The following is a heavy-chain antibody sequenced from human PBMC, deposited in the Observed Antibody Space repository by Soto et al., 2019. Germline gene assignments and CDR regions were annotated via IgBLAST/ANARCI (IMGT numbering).Heavy chain of an antibody. D-gene: IGHD1-26*01. CDR2: INHLETT. CDR3: ARGGGSDSFDY. CDR1: GASITYGGYS. J-gene: IGHJ4*02. Sequence: TLSLTCTVSGASITYGGYSGSWIRQTPGKGLEWIGYINHLETTFYNPSFESRLTLSIDRAKNQFSLNLNSMSAADRAVYFCARGGGSDSFDYWGQGILVTVSS. V-gene: IGHV4-30-2*01.